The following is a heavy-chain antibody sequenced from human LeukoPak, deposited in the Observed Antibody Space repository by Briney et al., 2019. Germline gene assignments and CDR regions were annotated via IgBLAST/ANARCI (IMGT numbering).Heavy chain of an antibody. CDR2: IKQDGSEE. D-gene: IGHD5-12*01. J-gene: IGHJ4*02. V-gene: IGHV3-7*01. CDR3: TRGSPPRYSGYDWVY. Sequence: GGSLRLSCAASGFTFSSYWMSWVRQAPGKGLEWLANIKQDGSEEYYVDSVKGRFTISRDNAKNLVYLQMNSLRAEDTAVYFCTRGSPPRYSGYDWVYWGQGTLVTVSS. CDR1: GFTFSSYW.